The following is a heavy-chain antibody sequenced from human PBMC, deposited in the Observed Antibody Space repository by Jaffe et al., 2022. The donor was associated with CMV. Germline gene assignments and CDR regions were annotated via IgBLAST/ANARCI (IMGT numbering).Heavy chain of an antibody. Sequence: QVQLVQSGADVKKPGASVKVSCKASGYTFTNYGISWVRQAPGQGLEWMGWISGYTGNTDYVQKLQGRVTMTTDTSTSTAYMELRSLTSDDTAVYYCARETGSYSAYFDFWGQGTLVTVSS. CDR2: ISGYTGNT. J-gene: IGHJ4*02. D-gene: IGHD1-26*01. V-gene: IGHV1-18*04. CDR1: GYTFTNYG. CDR3: ARETGSYSAYFDF.